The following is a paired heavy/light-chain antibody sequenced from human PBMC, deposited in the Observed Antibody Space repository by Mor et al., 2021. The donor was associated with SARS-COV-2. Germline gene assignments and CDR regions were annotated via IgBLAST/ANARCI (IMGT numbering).Heavy chain of an antibody. D-gene: IGHD6-13*01. J-gene: IGHJ5*02. CDR3: AREGEDSSTWNWFDP. V-gene: IGHV6-1*01. Sequence: QVQLQQSGPGLVKPSQTLSLTCAISGDSVSSYSAAWNWIRQSPSRGLEWLGRTYYRSAWYNDYAVSVKSRLTIKPDTSRNQFSLQLISVTPEDTAVYYCAREGEDSSTWNWFDPWGQGTLVTVSS. CDR1: GDSVSSYSAA. CDR2: TYYRSAWYN.
Light chain of an antibody. CDR2: WAS. V-gene: IGKV4-1*01. J-gene: IGKJ1*01. CDR1: QSVLYSSNNKNY. Sequence: DIVMTQSPDSLAVSLGERATINCKSSQSVLYSSNNKNYLAWYQQKPGQPPKLLTYWASTRESGVPDRFSGSGSGTDFTLTISSLQAEDVAVYYCQQYYSTPPMFGQGTKVEIK. CDR3: QQYYSTPPM.